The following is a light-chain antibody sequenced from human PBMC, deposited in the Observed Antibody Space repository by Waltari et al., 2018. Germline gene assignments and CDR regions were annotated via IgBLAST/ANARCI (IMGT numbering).Light chain of an antibody. CDR3: HQYSSFPWA. J-gene: IGKJ1*01. CDR2: KAS. V-gene: IGKV1-5*03. Sequence: DIQMTQSPSTLSASVGDRVTITCRASQSIGNWLAWYQQKPGKDPNLLISKASALESGVPSRFSGSGSGTEFTRTISSLQPDDFATYYCHQYSSFPWALGQGTKVEIK. CDR1: QSIGNW.